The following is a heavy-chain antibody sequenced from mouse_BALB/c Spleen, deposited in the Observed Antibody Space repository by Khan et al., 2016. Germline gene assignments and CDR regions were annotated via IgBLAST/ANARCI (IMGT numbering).Heavy chain of an antibody. Sequence: EVQLQESGPGLVKPSQSLSLTCTVTGYSITSDYAWNWIRQFPGNKLEWMGYISYSGSTSYNPSLKSRISITRDTSKNQFFLQLNSVTTEDTATYYCARYTTVVGAMDYWVQGTSVTVSS. CDR1: GYSITSDYA. J-gene: IGHJ4*01. V-gene: IGHV3-2*02. D-gene: IGHD1-1*01. CDR3: ARYTTVVGAMDY. CDR2: ISYSGST.